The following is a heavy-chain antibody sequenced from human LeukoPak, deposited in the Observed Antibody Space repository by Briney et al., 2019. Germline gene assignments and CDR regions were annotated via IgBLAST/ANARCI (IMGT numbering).Heavy chain of an antibody. CDR3: ARDYRSYSYGRGALDI. Sequence: PGGSLRLSCAASGFTFSSYAMHWVRQAPGKGLEWVALISYDGNNKYYADSVKGRFTVSRDNSKTTLYLQMNSLRAEDTAVYYCARDYRSYSYGRGALDIWGQGTMVTVSS. D-gene: IGHD5-18*01. CDR1: GFTFSSYA. V-gene: IGHV3-30-3*01. CDR2: ISYDGNNK. J-gene: IGHJ3*02.